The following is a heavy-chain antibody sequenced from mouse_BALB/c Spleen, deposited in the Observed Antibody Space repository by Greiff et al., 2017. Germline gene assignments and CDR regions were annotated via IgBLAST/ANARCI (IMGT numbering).Heavy chain of an antibody. CDR3: ARVGGRYFDY. V-gene: IGHV7-3*02. CDR1: GFTFTDYY. CDR2: IRNKANGYTT. Sequence: EVQLVESGGGLVQPGGSLRLSCATSGFTFTDYYMSWVRQPPGKALEWLGFIRNKANGYTTEYSASVKGRFTISRDNSQSILYLQMNTLRAEDSATYYCARVGGRYFDYWGQGTTLTVSS. J-gene: IGHJ2*01.